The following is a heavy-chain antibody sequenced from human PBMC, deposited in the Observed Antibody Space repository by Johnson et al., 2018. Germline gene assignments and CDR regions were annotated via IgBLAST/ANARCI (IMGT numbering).Heavy chain of an antibody. Sequence: QVQLVESGGGVVQPGRSLRLSCAASGFTFSSYAMHWVRQAPGKGLEWVAVISYDGSNKYYADPVKGRFTISRDNSKNTLYLQMNSLRAEDTAGYYCAKAYPGHGMDVWGQGTTVTVS. CDR3: AKAYPGHGMDV. CDR1: GFTFSSYA. CDR2: ISYDGSNK. J-gene: IGHJ6*02. V-gene: IGHV3-30-3*01.